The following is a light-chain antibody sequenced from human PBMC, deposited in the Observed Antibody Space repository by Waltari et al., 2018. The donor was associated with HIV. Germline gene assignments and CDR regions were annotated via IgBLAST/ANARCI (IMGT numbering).Light chain of an antibody. Sequence: QSVLTQPPSASRPPGQRVLMSCSGSNPNIGNNFVSWFQQVPGRAPKLVIYRSDQRPSGVPDRFSAAKSGSSASLAITGLQSDDEAVYYCGSWDDTLSHWVFGGGTRLTV. CDR2: RSD. CDR1: NPNIGNNF. J-gene: IGLJ3*02. V-gene: IGLV1-47*01. CDR3: GSWDDTLSHWV.